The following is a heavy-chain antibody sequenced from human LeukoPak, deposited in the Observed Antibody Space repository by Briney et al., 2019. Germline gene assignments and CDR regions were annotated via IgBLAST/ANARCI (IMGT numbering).Heavy chain of an antibody. CDR3: ARLTYYYDSSGYWYYFDY. D-gene: IGHD3-22*01. Sequence: QPGGSLRLSCAASGFTVSSNYMSWVRQAPGKGLEWVSVIYSGGSTYYADSVKGRFTISRDNSKNTLYLQMNSLRAEDTAVYYCARLTYYYDSSGYWYYFDYWGQGTLVTVSS. CDR1: GFTVSSNY. V-gene: IGHV3-53*01. CDR2: IYSGGST. J-gene: IGHJ4*02.